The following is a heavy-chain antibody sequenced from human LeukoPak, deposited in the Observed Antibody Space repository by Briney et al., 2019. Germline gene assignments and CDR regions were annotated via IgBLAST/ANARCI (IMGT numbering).Heavy chain of an antibody. D-gene: IGHD6-13*01. CDR3: ARERPPGDSSNWFLEGYFDI. V-gene: IGHV1-69*05. CDR2: IIPIFGTA. J-gene: IGHJ4*02. CDR1: GGTFISYA. Sequence: SVKVSCKASGGTFISYAITWVRQAPRQGLEWMGRIIPIFGTANYAQKLQGRVTITTDESTSTAYMELSTLRSDDTAVYYCARERPPGDSSNWFLEGYFDIWGQGTLVTVSS.